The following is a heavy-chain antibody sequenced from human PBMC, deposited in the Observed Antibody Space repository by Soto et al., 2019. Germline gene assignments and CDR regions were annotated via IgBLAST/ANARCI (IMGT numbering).Heavy chain of an antibody. Sequence: QVQLVQSGVEVKKPGSSVKVSYKASGGTFSTYAINWVRQAPGQGLEWMGGIIPIFNSANYAQKFQGRVTIIADRSTSTAYMELSSLRSEDTAVYYCSATIYSDSYYYGMDVWGQGTTVTVSS. J-gene: IGHJ6*02. CDR1: GGTFSTYA. D-gene: IGHD3-3*01. CDR2: IIPIFNSA. CDR3: SATIYSDSYYYGMDV. V-gene: IGHV1-69*06.